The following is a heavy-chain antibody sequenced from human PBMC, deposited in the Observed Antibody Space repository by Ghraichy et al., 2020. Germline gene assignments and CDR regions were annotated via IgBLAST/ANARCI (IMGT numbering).Heavy chain of an antibody. CDR1: GFTVSSNY. CDR3: ARLKEGEYFDY. Sequence: GESLNISCAASGFTVSSNYMSWVRQAPGKGLEWVSVFYSGGRTYYADSVRGRFTISRDISRNTVSLQMNSLRAEDTAVYYCARLKEGEYFDYWGQGTLVTVSS. D-gene: IGHD3-16*01. J-gene: IGHJ4*02. CDR2: FYSGGRT. V-gene: IGHV3-66*04.